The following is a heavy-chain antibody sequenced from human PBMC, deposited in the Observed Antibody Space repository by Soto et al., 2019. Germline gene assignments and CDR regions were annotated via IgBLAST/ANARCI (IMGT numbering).Heavy chain of an antibody. CDR1: GGSISSSNW. Sequence: SETLSLTCAVPGGSISSSNWWSRGRQPPGKGLEWIGEFYHSGSTNYNPSIKSRVTRSVDTSKNQFSLKLISVTAADTAVYYCAIRAGACNYYYYGMAVWGQGTTVTVSS. V-gene: IGHV4-4*02. CDR2: FYHSGST. D-gene: IGHD6-19*01. J-gene: IGHJ6*02. CDR3: AIRAGACNYYYYGMAV.